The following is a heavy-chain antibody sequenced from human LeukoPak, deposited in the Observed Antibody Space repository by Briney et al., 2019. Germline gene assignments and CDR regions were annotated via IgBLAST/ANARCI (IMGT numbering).Heavy chain of an antibody. CDR3: ARGPGKEWFNGLDV. J-gene: IGHJ6*02. CDR2: ISSSSSYT. V-gene: IGHV3-21*01. Sequence: GGSLRLSCAASGFTFSNYRMKWVRQAPRKGLEWVSSISSSSSYTYYADSVRGRFTISRDNAKNSLYLQMNSLRAEDTAVYCCARGPGKEWFNGLDVWGQGTTVTVSS. D-gene: IGHD3-3*01. CDR1: GFTFSNYR.